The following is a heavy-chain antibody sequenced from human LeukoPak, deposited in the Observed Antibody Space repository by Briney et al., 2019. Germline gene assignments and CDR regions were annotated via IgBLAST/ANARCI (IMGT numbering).Heavy chain of an antibody. CDR1: GFTFSSYA. D-gene: IGHD3-10*01. CDR2: ISGSGGST. V-gene: IGHV3-23*01. CDR3: ARGQDGSNFDY. J-gene: IGHJ4*02. Sequence: GGSLRLSCAASGFTFSSYAMSWVRQAPGKGLEWVSAISGSGGSTYYADSVKGRFTISRDNSKDTLYLQMNSLRAEDTAVYYCARGQDGSNFDYWGQGTLVTVSS.